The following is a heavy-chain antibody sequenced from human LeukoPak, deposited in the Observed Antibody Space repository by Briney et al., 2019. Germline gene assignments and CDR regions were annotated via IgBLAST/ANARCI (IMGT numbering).Heavy chain of an antibody. Sequence: ASVKVSCKASGYTFSDYYIHWVRQAPGQGLEWLGWMNAKSGGTNYARRLQGRITMTRDTSITTAYMELTGLTSDDAAMYYCARIGVPKNMEVPGPDVWGQGTLVTVSS. D-gene: IGHD2/OR15-2a*01. CDR1: GYTFSDYY. J-gene: IGHJ4*02. V-gene: IGHV1-2*02. CDR3: ARIGVPKNMEVPGPDV. CDR2: MNAKSGGT.